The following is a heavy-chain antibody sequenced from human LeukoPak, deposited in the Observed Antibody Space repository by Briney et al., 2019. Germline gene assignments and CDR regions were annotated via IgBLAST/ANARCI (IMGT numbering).Heavy chain of an antibody. CDR2: IYYSGST. D-gene: IGHD4-17*01. CDR3: ARASYGDFDY. J-gene: IGHJ4*02. CDR1: GGSISSYY. Sequence: SETLSLTCTVSGGSISSYYWSWIRQPPGKGLEWIGYIYYSGSTNYNPSLKSRVTISVDTSKNQFSLKLSSVTAADTAVYYCARASYGDFDYWGQGTLVTVSS. V-gene: IGHV4-59*01.